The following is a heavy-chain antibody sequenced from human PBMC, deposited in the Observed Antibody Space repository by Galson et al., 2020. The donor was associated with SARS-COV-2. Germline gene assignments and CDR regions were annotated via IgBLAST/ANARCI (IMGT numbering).Heavy chain of an antibody. V-gene: IGHV3-30*04. CDR1: GFTFSSYA. D-gene: IGHD3-9*01. CDR2: ISYDGSNK. J-gene: IGHJ6*02. Sequence: GGSLRLSCAASGFTFSSYAMHWVRQAPGKGLEWVAVISYDGSNKYYADSVKGRFTISRDNSKNTLYLQMNSLRAEDTAVYYCAALRYFDWLLHTSIKVGYYGMDVWGQGTTVTVSS. CDR3: AALRYFDWLLHTSIKVGYYGMDV.